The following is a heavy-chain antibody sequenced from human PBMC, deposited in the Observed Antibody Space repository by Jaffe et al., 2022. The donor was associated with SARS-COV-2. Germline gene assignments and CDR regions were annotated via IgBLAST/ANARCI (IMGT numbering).Heavy chain of an antibody. CDR2: MNPNSGNT. Sequence: QVQLVQSGAEVKKPGASVKVSCKASGYTFTSYDINWVRQATGQGLEWMGWMNPNSGNTGYAQKFQGRVTMTRNTSISTAYMELSSLRSEDTAVYYCARGSYSSSWSDYYYMDVWGKGTTVTVSS. J-gene: IGHJ6*03. CDR3: ARGSYSSSWSDYYYMDV. D-gene: IGHD6-13*01. V-gene: IGHV1-8*01. CDR1: GYTFTSYD.